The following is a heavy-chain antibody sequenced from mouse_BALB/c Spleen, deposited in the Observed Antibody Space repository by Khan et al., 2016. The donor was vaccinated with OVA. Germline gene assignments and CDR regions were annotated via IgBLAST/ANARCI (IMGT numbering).Heavy chain of an antibody. CDR2: INPSNGGT. D-gene: IGHD2-14*01. CDR1: GYTFTSYY. J-gene: IGHJ4*01. CDR3: TRVRYDDAMDY. V-gene: IGHV1S81*02. Sequence: QVQLKQSGAELVKPGASVKLSCKASGYTFTSYYMYWVKQRPGQGLEWIGEINPSNGGTNFNEKFKNKATLTVDKSSSTAYMQLSSLTSEDSAVYYCTRVRYDDAMDYWGQGTSVTVSS.